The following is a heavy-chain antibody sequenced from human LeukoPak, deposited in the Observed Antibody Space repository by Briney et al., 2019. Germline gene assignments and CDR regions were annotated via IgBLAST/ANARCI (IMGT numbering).Heavy chain of an antibody. CDR3: VRGGYSYGSNFLDY. CDR1: GGSISITSYY. J-gene: IGHJ4*02. Sequence: SETLSLTCTVSGGSISITSYYWGWIRQPPGKGLEWIGSMYSSGSTYYNPSLKSRVTISVDTSKNQFSLKLSSVTAADTAVYYCVRGGYSYGSNFLDYWGQGTLVTVSS. V-gene: IGHV4-39*07. CDR2: MYSSGST. D-gene: IGHD5-18*01.